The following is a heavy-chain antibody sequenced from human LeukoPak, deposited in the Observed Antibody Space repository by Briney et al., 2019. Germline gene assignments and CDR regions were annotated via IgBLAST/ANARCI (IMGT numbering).Heavy chain of an antibody. D-gene: IGHD2-2*01. CDR3: ASTINGYYYYGMDV. Sequence: GASVKVSCKASGGTFSSYAISWVRQAPGQGLEWMGRIIPILGIANYAQKFQGRVTITRDTSASTAYMELSSLRSEDTAVYYCASTINGYYYYGMDVWGQGTTVTVSS. J-gene: IGHJ6*02. CDR2: IIPILGIA. CDR1: GGTFSSYA. V-gene: IGHV1-69*04.